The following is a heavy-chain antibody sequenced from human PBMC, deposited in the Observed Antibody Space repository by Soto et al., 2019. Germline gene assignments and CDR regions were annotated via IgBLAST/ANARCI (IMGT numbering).Heavy chain of an antibody. CDR1: GFPFRTYA. V-gene: IGHV3-48*02. Sequence: EVQLVESGGGLIQPGGSLRVSCAASGFPFRTYAMNWVRQAPGKGLEWVSYINHNRDTIYYADSVKGRFTISRDNAKNSLYLQMNSLRDEAKAVYYCVRDRGYTGYDLEYWGQGTLVTVSS. J-gene: IGHJ4*02. D-gene: IGHD5-12*01. CDR2: INHNRDTI. CDR3: VRDRGYTGYDLEY.